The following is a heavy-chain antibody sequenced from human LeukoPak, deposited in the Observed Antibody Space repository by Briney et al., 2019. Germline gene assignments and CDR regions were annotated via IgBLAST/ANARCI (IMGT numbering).Heavy chain of an antibody. CDR3: ARGTIYSSSWHPYYFDY. J-gene: IGHJ4*02. D-gene: IGHD6-6*01. CDR2: IYHSGST. CDR1: GGSISNYY. V-gene: IGHV4-59*01. Sequence: PSETLSLTCTVSGGSISNYYWSWIRQTPGKGLEWLGYIYHSGSTNYNPSLQSRVTISSDTSKNQFSLKLSSVTAADTAVYYCARGTIYSSSWHPYYFDYWGQGTLVTVSS.